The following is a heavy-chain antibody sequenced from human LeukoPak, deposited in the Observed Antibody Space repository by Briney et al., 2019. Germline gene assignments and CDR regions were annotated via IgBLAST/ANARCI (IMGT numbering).Heavy chain of an antibody. V-gene: IGHV4-59*01. CDR3: ARVTSSGWYMIDY. CDR2: IYYSGST. CDR1: GGSISSYY. D-gene: IGHD6-19*01. Sequence: SETLSLTCTVSGGSISSYYWSWTRRPPGKGLEWIGYIYYSGSTNYNPSLKSRVTISVDTSKNQFSLKLSSVTAADTAVYYCARVTSSGWYMIDYWGQGTLVTVSS. J-gene: IGHJ4*02.